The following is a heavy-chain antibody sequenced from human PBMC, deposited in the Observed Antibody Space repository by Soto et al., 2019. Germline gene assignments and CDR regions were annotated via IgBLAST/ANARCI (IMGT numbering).Heavy chain of an antibody. Sequence: ASVQVSCKASGGTLSGYTFSWVRQAPGQGLEWMGGIIPIFGTADYAQKFQGRVTNTADESTNTAYMELRSLKSENTAVYFCAREGFSESYYPTWCQGTLVTVSS. V-gene: IGHV1-69*13. CDR3: AREGFSESYYPT. CDR1: GGTLSGYT. J-gene: IGHJ5*02. D-gene: IGHD1-26*01. CDR2: IIPIFGTA.